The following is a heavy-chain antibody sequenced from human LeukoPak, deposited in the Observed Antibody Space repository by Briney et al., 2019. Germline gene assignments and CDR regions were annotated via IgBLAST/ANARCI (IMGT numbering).Heavy chain of an antibody. Sequence: GGSLRLSCAASGFTFSSYGMHWVRQAPGKGLEWVAFIRYDGSNKYYADSVKGRFTISRDNSKNTLYLQMNSLRAEDTAVYYCALNRGSGWYFHYWGQGTLVTVSS. CDR1: GFTFSSYG. D-gene: IGHD6-19*01. J-gene: IGHJ4*02. CDR3: ALNRGSGWYFHY. V-gene: IGHV3-30*02. CDR2: IRYDGSNK.